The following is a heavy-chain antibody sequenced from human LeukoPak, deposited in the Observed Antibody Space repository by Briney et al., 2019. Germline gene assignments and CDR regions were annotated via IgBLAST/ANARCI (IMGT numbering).Heavy chain of an antibody. CDR1: GFTVSSNY. D-gene: IGHD3-9*01. CDR2: IYSGGST. CDR3: AGAPYDILPGYRPKYYFDS. Sequence: GGSLGLSCAASGFTVSSNYMNWVRQAPSKGLEWVSIIYSGGSTYYADSVKGRFTISRDNSKNTGYLEMNGLRAEDTAVYYCAGAPYDILPGYRPKYYFDSWGQGTLFTVSS. J-gene: IGHJ4*02. V-gene: IGHV3-53*01.